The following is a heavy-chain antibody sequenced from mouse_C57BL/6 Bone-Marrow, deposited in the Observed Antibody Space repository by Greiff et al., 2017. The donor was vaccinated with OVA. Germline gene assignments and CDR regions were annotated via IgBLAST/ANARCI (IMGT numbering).Heavy chain of an antibody. J-gene: IGHJ4*01. CDR3: ADPYGKGFPYYAMDY. Sequence: QVQLQQSGAELARPGASVKLSCKASGYTFTSYGISWVKQRTGQGLEWIGEIYPRSGNTYYNEKFKGKATLTADKSSSTAYMELRSLTSEDSAVYFCADPYGKGFPYYAMDYWGQGTSVTVSS. CDR2: IYPRSGNT. V-gene: IGHV1-81*01. CDR1: GYTFTSYG. D-gene: IGHD1-1*01.